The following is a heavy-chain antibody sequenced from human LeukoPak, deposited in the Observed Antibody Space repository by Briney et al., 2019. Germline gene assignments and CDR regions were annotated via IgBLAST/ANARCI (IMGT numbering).Heavy chain of an antibody. Sequence: GGSLRLSCAASAFALSTYTMEWVRLAPGKGLEWVSSINPGSKYIYYRDSVRGRFTISRDNAKNSLYLQMNSLRVEDTAVYFCARFVDQSTYYFDSWDQGTLVIVSS. D-gene: IGHD3-10*01. J-gene: IGHJ4*02. CDR2: INPGSKYI. V-gene: IGHV3-21*01. CDR1: AFALSTYT. CDR3: ARFVDQSTYYFDS.